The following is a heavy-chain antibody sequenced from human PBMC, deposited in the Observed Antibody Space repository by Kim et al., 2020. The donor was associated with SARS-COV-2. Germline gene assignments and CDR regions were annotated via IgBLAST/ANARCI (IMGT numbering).Heavy chain of an antibody. CDR3: SRGGTSATAYYDPMVV. J-gene: IGHJ6*02. Sequence: GGSLRLSCAASGFTFSDHYMDWVRQAPGKGLEWVGRGRNRANDYTTEYAASVKGRFTISRDDSRNSLYLQLSSLRTEDTGVYFCSRGGTSATAYYDPMVVWGQGPTVTVSS. D-gene: IGHD5-12*01. V-gene: IGHV3-72*01. CDR1: GFTFSDHY. CDR2: GRNRANDYTT.